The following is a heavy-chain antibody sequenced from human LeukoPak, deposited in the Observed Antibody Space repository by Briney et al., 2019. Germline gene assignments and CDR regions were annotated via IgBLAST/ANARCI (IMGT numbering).Heavy chain of an antibody. J-gene: IGHJ4*02. CDR2: IVVGSGST. CDR1: GFTFTSSA. D-gene: IGHD3-22*01. CDR3: AAGYYYDSSGYYPGDY. Sequence: ASVKVSCKASGFTFTSSAMQWVRQARGQRLEWIGWIVVGSGSTNYAQKFQERVTITRDMSTSTAYMELSSLRSEDTAVYYCAAGYYYDSSGYYPGDYWGQGTLVTVSS. V-gene: IGHV1-58*02.